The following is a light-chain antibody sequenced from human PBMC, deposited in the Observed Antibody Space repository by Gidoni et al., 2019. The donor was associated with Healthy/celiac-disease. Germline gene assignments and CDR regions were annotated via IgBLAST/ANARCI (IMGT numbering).Light chain of an antibody. V-gene: IGKV1-33*01. Sequence: DIQMTQSPSSLSASVGDRVTITCQASQDISNYLNWYQQKPGKAPKLLIYDASNLEKGVPSRFSGSGSGTDFTFNISSLQPEDIATYYCQQYDNLLSFGGGTKVEIK. CDR2: DAS. CDR3: QQYDNLLS. J-gene: IGKJ4*01. CDR1: QDISNY.